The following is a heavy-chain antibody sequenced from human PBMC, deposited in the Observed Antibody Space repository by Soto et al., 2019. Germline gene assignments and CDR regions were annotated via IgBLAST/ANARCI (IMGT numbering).Heavy chain of an antibody. CDR2: ITSNGDST. D-gene: IGHD6-25*01. CDR3: ARDLGGSSDS. Sequence: EVQLVESGGVVVQPGGSLRLSCAASGFNFNDFIMHWVRQSPTAGLEWVSLITSNGDSTHYADFLKGRFFISRDNTMNSLYLQMNNLRTEDAALYYCARDLGGSSDSWGQGTLVTVSS. J-gene: IGHJ4*02. V-gene: IGHV3-43*01. CDR1: GFNFNDFI.